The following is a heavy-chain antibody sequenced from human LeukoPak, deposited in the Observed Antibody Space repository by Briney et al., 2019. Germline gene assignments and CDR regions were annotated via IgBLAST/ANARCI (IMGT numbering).Heavy chain of an antibody. CDR3: ARSLGYCTNGVCYDLQRY. CDR2: INHSGST. CDR1: GGSFCGYY. J-gene: IGHJ4*02. Sequence: SETLSLTCAVYGGSFCGYYWSWIRQPPGKGLEWIGEINHSGSTNYNPSLKSRVTISVDTSKNQFSLKLSSVTAADTAVYYCARSLGYCTNGVCYDLQRYWGQGTLVTVSS. D-gene: IGHD2-8*01. V-gene: IGHV4-34*01.